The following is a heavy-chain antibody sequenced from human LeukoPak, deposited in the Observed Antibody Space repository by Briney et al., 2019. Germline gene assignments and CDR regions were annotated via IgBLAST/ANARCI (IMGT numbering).Heavy chain of an antibody. D-gene: IGHD3-22*01. CDR3: ARLDYYDYSDYEGLDV. Sequence: SETLSLTCAVYGGSFSDYYWSWIRQPPGKGLEWIGNINHSGSTNYNPSLKSRVTISVDTSKNQFSLKLSSVTAAETAVYYCARLDYYDYSDYEGLDVWGQGTTVTVSS. CDR2: INHSGST. J-gene: IGHJ6*02. CDR1: GGSFSDYY. V-gene: IGHV4-34*01.